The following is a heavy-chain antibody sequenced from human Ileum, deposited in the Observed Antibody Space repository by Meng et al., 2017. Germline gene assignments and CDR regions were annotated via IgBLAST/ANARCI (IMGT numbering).Heavy chain of an antibody. Sequence: LQRQESGPGLVKPSETLSLTCTVSGDSLSSGTYYWGWIRQPPGKGLEWIGSLYYSGNTYYNPSLRSRVTISIDTSKNQFSLKLNSVTAADTAVYYCGKAPHYWGQGTLVTVSS. CDR2: LYYSGNT. CDR3: GKAPHY. J-gene: IGHJ4*02. V-gene: IGHV4-39*07. CDR1: GDSLSSGTYY.